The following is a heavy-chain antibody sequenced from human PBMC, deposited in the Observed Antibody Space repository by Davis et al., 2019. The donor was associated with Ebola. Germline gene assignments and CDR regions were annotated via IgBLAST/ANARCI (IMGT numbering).Heavy chain of an antibody. J-gene: IGHJ6*02. Sequence: AASVKVSCKASGYTFTGYYMHWVRQAPGQGLEWMGWINPNSGGTNYAQKFQGWVTMTRDTSISTAYMELSRLRSDDTAVYYCARDRRDYGDFYYYYGMDVWGQGTTVTVSS. D-gene: IGHD4-17*01. CDR2: INPNSGGT. CDR1: GYTFTGYY. CDR3: ARDRRDYGDFYYYYGMDV. V-gene: IGHV1-2*04.